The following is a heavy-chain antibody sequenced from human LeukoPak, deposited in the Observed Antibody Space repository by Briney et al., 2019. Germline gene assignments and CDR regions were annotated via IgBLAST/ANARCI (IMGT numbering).Heavy chain of an antibody. Sequence: PSETLSLTCTVSGGSISSGGYSWSWIRQPPGKGLEWIGYIYHSGSTYYNPSLKSRVTISVDRSKNQFSLKLSSVTAADTAVYYCARVVVVTAKRGEGWFDPWGQGTLVTVSS. CDR3: ARVVVVTAKRGEGWFDP. V-gene: IGHV4-30-2*01. D-gene: IGHD2-21*02. CDR2: IYHSGST. J-gene: IGHJ5*02. CDR1: GGSISSGGYS.